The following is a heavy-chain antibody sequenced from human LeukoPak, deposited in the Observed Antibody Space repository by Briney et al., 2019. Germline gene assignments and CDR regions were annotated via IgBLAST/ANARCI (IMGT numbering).Heavy chain of an antibody. D-gene: IGHD3-22*01. CDR2: ISGSGGGT. CDR3: AKERSDINDYYNFDC. V-gene: IGHV3-23*01. CDR1: GFICSNYA. Sequence: PGGSLRLSCAASGFICSNYAMTWVRQGPGQGLEWVSGISGSGGGTNYADSVRGRFTISRDNSKNTVYLQMNSLRAEDTAVYYCAKERSDINDYYNFDCWGQGTLVTVSS. J-gene: IGHJ4*02.